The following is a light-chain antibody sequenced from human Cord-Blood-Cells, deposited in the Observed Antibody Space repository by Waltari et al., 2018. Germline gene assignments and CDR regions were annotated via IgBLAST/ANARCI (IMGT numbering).Light chain of an antibody. V-gene: IGLV3-1*01. CDR3: QAWDSSTARVV. CDR1: KLGDKY. CDR2: QDS. J-gene: IGLJ2*01. Sequence: SYELTQPPSVSVSPGQTASITCSGDKLGDKYACWYQQKQGQSPVLVIYQDSKRPSGIPERFAGSNSGNTATLTISVTQAMDEADYYCQAWDSSTARVVFGGGTKLTVL.